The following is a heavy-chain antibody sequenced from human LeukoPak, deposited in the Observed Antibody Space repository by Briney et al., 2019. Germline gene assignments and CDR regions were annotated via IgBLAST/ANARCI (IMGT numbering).Heavy chain of an antibody. Sequence: GGSLRLSCAASGFTFDDYAMHWVRQAPGKGLEWVSSISSSSSYIYYADSVKGRFTISRDNAKNSLYLQMNSLRAEDTAVYYCASGGSGYYYTWGQGTLVTVSS. CDR2: ISSSSSYI. CDR3: ASGGSGYYYT. J-gene: IGHJ5*02. CDR1: GFTFDDYA. D-gene: IGHD3-22*01. V-gene: IGHV3-21*01.